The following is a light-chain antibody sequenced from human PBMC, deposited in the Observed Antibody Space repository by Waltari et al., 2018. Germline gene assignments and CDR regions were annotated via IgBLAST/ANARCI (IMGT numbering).Light chain of an antibody. CDR1: ALPTRY. V-gene: IGLV3-25*03. Sequence: SYEVPQPPSVSVSPGQTARIPCPADALPTRYAYWYQQKPGQVPVLVIYKTTERPSGIPERFSGSISGTAVTLTISGVRAEDEADYYCQSPDSRGTMVFGGGTKLTVL. CDR2: KTT. CDR3: QSPDSRGTMV. J-gene: IGLJ2*01.